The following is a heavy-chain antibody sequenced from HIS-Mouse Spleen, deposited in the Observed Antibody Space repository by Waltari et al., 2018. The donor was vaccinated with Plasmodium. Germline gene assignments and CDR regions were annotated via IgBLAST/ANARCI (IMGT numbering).Heavy chain of an antibody. V-gene: IGHV4-34*01. CDR2: INHSGST. D-gene: IGHD1-26*01. CDR3: ARGIFPVGAKGEDAFDI. J-gene: IGHJ3*02. Sequence: QVQLQQWGAGLLKPSETLSLTCAVYGGSFSGYYWSWIRQPPGKGLEWIGEINHSGSTNYNPSLKSRVTISVDTSKNQFSLKLSSVTAADTAVYYCARGIFPVGAKGEDAFDIWGQGTMVTVSS. CDR1: GGSFSGYY.